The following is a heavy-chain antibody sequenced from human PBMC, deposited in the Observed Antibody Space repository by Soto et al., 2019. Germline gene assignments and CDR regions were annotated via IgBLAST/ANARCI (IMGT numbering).Heavy chain of an antibody. Sequence: TSETLSLTCTVSGGSISSGDYYWSWIRQPPGKGLEWIGYIYYSGSTYYNPSLKSRVTISVDTSKNQFSLKLSSVTAADTAVYYCARVNPLDYYDSSGPKPLYFDYWGQGTLVTVSS. D-gene: IGHD3-22*01. V-gene: IGHV4-30-4*01. CDR3: ARVNPLDYYDSSGPKPLYFDY. J-gene: IGHJ4*02. CDR2: IYYSGST. CDR1: GGSISSGDYY.